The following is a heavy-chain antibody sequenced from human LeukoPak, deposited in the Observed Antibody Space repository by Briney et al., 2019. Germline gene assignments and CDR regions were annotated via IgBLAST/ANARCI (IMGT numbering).Heavy chain of an antibody. D-gene: IGHD5-24*01. CDR2: FYYSGST. V-gene: IGHV4-39*07. Sequence: SETLSLTCTVSGGSISSSSYYWGWIRQPPGKGLEWIGSFYYSGSTYYNPSLKSRVTISVDTSKNQFSLKLSSVTAADTAVYYCAIQERDGYNLDYWGQGTLVTVSS. J-gene: IGHJ4*02. CDR1: GGSISSSSYY. CDR3: AIQERDGYNLDY.